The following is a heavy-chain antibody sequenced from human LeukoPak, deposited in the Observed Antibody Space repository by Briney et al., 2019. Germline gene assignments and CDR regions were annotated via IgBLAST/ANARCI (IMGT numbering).Heavy chain of an antibody. J-gene: IGHJ5*02. CDR2: IYPGDSDT. CDR3: ARGVGRTYYYGSGSYYMDWFDP. Sequence: AGESLKISCKGSGYSFTSYWIGWVRQMPGKGLEWMGIIYPGDSDTRYSPSFQGQVTISADKSISTAYLQWSSLKASDTAMYYCARGVGRTYYYGSGSYYMDWFDPWGQGTLVTVSS. V-gene: IGHV5-51*01. CDR1: GYSFTSYW. D-gene: IGHD3-10*01.